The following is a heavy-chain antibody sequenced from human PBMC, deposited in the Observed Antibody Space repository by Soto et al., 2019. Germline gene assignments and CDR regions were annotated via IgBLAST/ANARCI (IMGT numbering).Heavy chain of an antibody. Sequence: GASVKVSCKASGGTFSSYAISWVRQAPGQGLGWMGGIIPIFGTANYAQKFQGRVTITADESTSTAFMELSSLRSEDTAVYYCARGVNSGWGFSGFRTGMDVWGQGTTVTVSS. CDR3: ARGVNSGWGFSGFRTGMDV. CDR1: GGTFSSYA. J-gene: IGHJ6*02. V-gene: IGHV1-69*13. CDR2: IIPIFGTA. D-gene: IGHD6-19*01.